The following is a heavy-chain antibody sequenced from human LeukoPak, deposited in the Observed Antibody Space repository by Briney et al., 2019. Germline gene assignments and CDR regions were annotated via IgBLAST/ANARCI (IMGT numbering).Heavy chain of an antibody. Sequence: GGSLRLSCAASGFTFSSYGMHWVRQAPGKGLEWVAFIRYDGSNKYYADSVKGRFTISRDNSKNTLYLQMNSLRAEDTAVYYCAKDPRSSSAPYYFDYWGQGTLVTVSS. J-gene: IGHJ4*02. CDR3: AKDPRSSSAPYYFDY. CDR1: GFTFSSYG. V-gene: IGHV3-30*02. CDR2: IRYDGSNK. D-gene: IGHD6-6*01.